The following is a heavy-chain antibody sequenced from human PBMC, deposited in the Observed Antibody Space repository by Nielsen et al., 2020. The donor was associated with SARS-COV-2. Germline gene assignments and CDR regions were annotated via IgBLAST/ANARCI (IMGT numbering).Heavy chain of an antibody. Sequence: GESLKISCAASGFTFSSYWMNWVRQAPGKGLEWVAVISYDGSNKYYADSVKGRFTISRDNSKNTLYLHMNSLRVEDTAVYYCVRDSSIVIWSGYPVDWGQGTLVTVSS. J-gene: IGHJ4*02. CDR1: GFTFSSYW. D-gene: IGHD3-3*01. V-gene: IGHV3-30*03. CDR2: ISYDGSNK. CDR3: VRDSSIVIWSGYPVD.